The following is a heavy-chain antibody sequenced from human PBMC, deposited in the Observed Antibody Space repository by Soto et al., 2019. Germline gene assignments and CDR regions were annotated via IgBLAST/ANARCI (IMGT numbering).Heavy chain of an antibody. Sequence: GGPLRLSYAASEVTYSRYWMSWVRQAPGKGLEWVANIKPDGSQKWYVDSVKGRFTISRDNSKNTLYLQMNSLRDDDTAVYYCARDQDSGDYYYRALDYWGQGTLVTVSS. CDR3: ARDQDSGDYYYRALDY. CDR1: EVTYSRYW. J-gene: IGHJ4*02. CDR2: IKPDGSQK. V-gene: IGHV3-7*01. D-gene: IGHD1-26*01.